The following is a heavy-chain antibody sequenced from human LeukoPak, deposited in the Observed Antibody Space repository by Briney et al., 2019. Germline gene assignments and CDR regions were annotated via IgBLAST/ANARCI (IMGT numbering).Heavy chain of an antibody. D-gene: IGHD5-18*01. CDR3: ARGISYGLRYYYYYYYMDV. V-gene: IGHV4-39*07. CDR1: SGSISTSNYY. CDR2: IYYSGST. Sequence: SETLSLTCTVSSGSISTSNYYWGWVRQPPGKALEWIGNIYYSGSTYYNPSLKSRVTISVDTSKNQFSLKLSSVTAADTAVYYCARGISYGLRYYYYYYYMDVWGKGTTVTVSS. J-gene: IGHJ6*03.